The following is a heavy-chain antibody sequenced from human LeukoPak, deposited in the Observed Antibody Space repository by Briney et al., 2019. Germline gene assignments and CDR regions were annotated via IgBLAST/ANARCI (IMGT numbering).Heavy chain of an antibody. Sequence: GASVTVSCTASGGTFSSYAISWVRQAPGQGLEWMGGIIPIFGTANYAQKFQGRVTITAGKSTSTAYMELSSLRSEDTAVYYCARVYYDILTGYTNYYYYYYMDVWGKGTTVTISS. CDR2: IIPIFGTA. CDR1: GGTFSSYA. D-gene: IGHD3-9*01. CDR3: ARVYYDILTGYTNYYYYYYMDV. V-gene: IGHV1-69*06. J-gene: IGHJ6*03.